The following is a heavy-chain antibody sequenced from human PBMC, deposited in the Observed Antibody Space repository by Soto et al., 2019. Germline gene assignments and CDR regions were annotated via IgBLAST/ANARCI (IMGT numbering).Heavy chain of an antibody. CDR3: ARSSTSANYFDY. CDR1: GGSISSGGYY. CDR2: IYYSGST. J-gene: IGHJ4*02. V-gene: IGHV4-31*03. D-gene: IGHD2-2*01. Sequence: QVQLQESGPGLVKPSQTLSLTCTVSGGSISSGGYYWSWIRQHPGKGLEWIGYIYYSGSTYYNPSLKSRGTISVDTSKTQFSLKLSSVTAADTAVYYCARSSTSANYFDYWGQGTLVTVSS.